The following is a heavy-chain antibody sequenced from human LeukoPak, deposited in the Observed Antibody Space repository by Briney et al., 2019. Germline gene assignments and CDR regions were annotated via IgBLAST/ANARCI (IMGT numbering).Heavy chain of an antibody. CDR1: GYTFTSYD. V-gene: IGHV1-8*01. Sequence: ASVKVSCKASGYTFTSYDINWVRQATGQGLEWMGWMNPNSGNTGYAQKFQGGVTMTRNTSISTAYMELSSLRSEDTAVYYCARDLLGYCSGGSCQEGFDYWGQGTLVTVSS. CDR2: MNPNSGNT. J-gene: IGHJ4*02. D-gene: IGHD2-15*01. CDR3: ARDLLGYCSGGSCQEGFDY.